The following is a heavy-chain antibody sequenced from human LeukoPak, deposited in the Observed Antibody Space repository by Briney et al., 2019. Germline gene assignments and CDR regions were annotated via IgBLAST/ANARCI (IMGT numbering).Heavy chain of an antibody. CDR1: GASISSYY. D-gene: IGHD4-11*01. V-gene: IGHV4-59*08. CDR3: ARVRTVTMAIDS. J-gene: IGHJ5*01. Sequence: PSETLSLTCSVSGASISSYYWSWIRQPPGKGLEWIAFVYNSGSTKYNPSLKSRGTISLDTSKNQLSLKLSSVTAADTAVYYCARVRTVTMAIDSWGQGTLATVSS. CDR2: VYNSGST.